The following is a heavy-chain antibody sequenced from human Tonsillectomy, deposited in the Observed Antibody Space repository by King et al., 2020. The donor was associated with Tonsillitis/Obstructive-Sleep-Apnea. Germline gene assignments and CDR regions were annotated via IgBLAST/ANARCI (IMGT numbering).Heavy chain of an antibody. D-gene: IGHD6-13*01. V-gene: IGHV3-23*04. J-gene: IGHJ3*02. Sequence: VQLVESGGGLEQPGGSLRLSCAGTGFTFSTYAMSWVRQAPGKGLEWVSAISGGGGSTFYADSVKGRFTISRDNSKNTLDLQMNSLRAEDTAVYYCAKSRRYSTNDAFEIWGQGTMVTVSS. CDR2: ISGGGGST. CDR1: GFTFSTYA. CDR3: AKSRRYSTNDAFEI.